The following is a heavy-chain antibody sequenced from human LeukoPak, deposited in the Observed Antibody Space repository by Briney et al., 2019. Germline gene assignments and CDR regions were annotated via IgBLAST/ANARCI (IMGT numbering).Heavy chain of an antibody. D-gene: IGHD5-18*01. CDR1: GFTFSSYS. J-gene: IGHJ4*02. CDR2: ISSSSSHI. Sequence: GGSLRLSCAASGFTFSSYSMNWVRQAPGKGLEWVSSISSSSSHIYYADSVKGRFTISRDNAKNSLYLQMNSLRAEDTAVYYCARSEDTAMVFSYWGQGTLVTVSS. V-gene: IGHV3-21*01. CDR3: ARSEDTAMVFSY.